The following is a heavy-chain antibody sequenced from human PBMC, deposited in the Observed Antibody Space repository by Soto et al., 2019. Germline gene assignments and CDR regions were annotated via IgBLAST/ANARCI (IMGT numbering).Heavy chain of an antibody. V-gene: IGHV4-30-4*01. D-gene: IGHD5-18*01. Sequence: SETLSLTCTVSGGSINSGDYYWSWIRQPPGKGLEWIGHIYYSGSTYYNPPLRSRVTISVDTSKNQFSLKLSSVTAADTAVYYCARGYGRNFDYWGQGTLVTVSS. CDR2: IYYSGST. J-gene: IGHJ4*02. CDR1: GGSINSGDYY. CDR3: ARGYGRNFDY.